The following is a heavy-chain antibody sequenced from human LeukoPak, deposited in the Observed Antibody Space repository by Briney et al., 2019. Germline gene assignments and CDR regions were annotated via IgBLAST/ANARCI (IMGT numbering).Heavy chain of an antibody. J-gene: IGHJ4*02. D-gene: IGHD7-27*01. Sequence: HAASVKVSCKASGYTFTSYYMHWVRQAPGQGLEWMGIINPSGGSTSYAQKFQGRVTMTRDTSISTAYMELSSLTFEDTAVYYCARGPPNWGMVGYWGQGTLVTVSS. CDR3: ARGPPNWGMVGY. V-gene: IGHV1-46*01. CDR1: GYTFTSYY. CDR2: INPSGGST.